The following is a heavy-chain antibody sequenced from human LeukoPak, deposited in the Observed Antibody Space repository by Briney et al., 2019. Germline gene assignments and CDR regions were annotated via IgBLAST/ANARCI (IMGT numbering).Heavy chain of an antibody. J-gene: IGHJ4*02. V-gene: IGHV4-38-2*02. CDR1: GFTFSDAW. CDR3: ARDSLAAAVDY. Sequence: PGGSLRLSCAASGFTFSDAWMSWVRQAPGKGLEWIGSIYYSGSTYYNPSLRSRVTISVDTSKNQFSLKLSSVTAADTAVYYCARDSLAAAVDYWGQGTLVTVSS. CDR2: IYYSGST. D-gene: IGHD6-13*01.